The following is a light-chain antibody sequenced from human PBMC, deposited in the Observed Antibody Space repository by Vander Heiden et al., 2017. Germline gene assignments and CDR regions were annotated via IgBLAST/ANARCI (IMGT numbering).Light chain of an antibody. J-gene: IGKJ2*03. CDR3: QQYGSSSMYS. CDR2: GAS. Sequence: ELLFTQSPGTRSLSPGERSTLSCRASQSVRSSYLAWYQQKPGQSPRLLIYGASSRATGIPDRFSGSGSGTDFTLTISRLEPEDFAVYYCQQYGSSSMYSFGQGTKLEIK. CDR1: QSVRSSY. V-gene: IGKV3-20*01.